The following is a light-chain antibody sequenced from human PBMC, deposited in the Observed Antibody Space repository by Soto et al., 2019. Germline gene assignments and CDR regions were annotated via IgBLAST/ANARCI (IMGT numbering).Light chain of an antibody. CDR2: LGS. CDR3: MQALQTPR. Sequence: EIVMTQSPLSLPVTPGEPASISCRSTQSLLHSNGYNYLDWYLQKPGQSPQLLIYLGSNRASGVPDRFSVNGSGTDFTLKISRVEAEDVGVYYCMQALQTPRFGQGTKLEIK. CDR1: QSLLHSNGYNY. V-gene: IGKV2-28*01. J-gene: IGKJ2*01.